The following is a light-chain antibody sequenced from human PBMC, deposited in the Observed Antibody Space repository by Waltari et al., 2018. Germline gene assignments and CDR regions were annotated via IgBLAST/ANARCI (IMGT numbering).Light chain of an antibody. CDR3: QTWDSSSNFV. V-gene: IGLV3-1*01. CDR2: QDK. CDR1: KLGARY. J-gene: IGLJ1*01. Sequence: SFELTQPPSVSVSAGQTATISCPGDKLGARYTSWYQQKPGQSPVVVIYQDKKRPSWIPERFSGSNSGNTATLTISGTQATDEADYYCQTWDSSSNFVFGTGTTVSVL.